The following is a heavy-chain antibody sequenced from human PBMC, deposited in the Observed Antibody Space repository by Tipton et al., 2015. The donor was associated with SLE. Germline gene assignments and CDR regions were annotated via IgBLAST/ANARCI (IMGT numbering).Heavy chain of an antibody. CDR1: GGSISSGDCY. V-gene: IGHV4-31*03. J-gene: IGHJ5*01. D-gene: IGHD5-24*01. CDR2: IYYSGST. CDR3: ARVERWVQNQGVDS. Sequence: TLSLTCTVSGGSISSGDCYWTWIRQLPGKGLEWIGYIYYSGSTSYSSSLKSRLTISMDTSKNQFSLKLTSVTAADTAMYYCARVERWVQNQGVDSWGQGTLVTVSS.